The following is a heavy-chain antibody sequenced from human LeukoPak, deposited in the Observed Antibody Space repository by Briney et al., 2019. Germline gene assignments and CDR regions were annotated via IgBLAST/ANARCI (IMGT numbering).Heavy chain of an antibody. CDR2: IYYSGST. CDR1: GGSISSSSYY. D-gene: IGHD3-22*01. Sequence: IPSETLSLTCTVSGGSISSSSYYWGWIRQPPGKGLEWIGSIYYSGSTYYNPSLKSRVTISVDTSKNQFSLKLSSVTAADTAVYYCASLSTYDSSGYNSWGQGTMVTVSS. J-gene: IGHJ3*02. V-gene: IGHV4-39*07. CDR3: ASLSTYDSSGYNS.